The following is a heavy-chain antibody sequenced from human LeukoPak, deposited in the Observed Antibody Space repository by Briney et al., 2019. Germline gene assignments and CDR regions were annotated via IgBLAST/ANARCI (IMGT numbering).Heavy chain of an antibody. V-gene: IGHV4-30-2*01. Sequence: SQTLSLTCAVSGGSISSGGYSWSWIPQPPGKGLEWIGYIYHSGSTYYNPSLKSRVTISVDRSKNQFSLKLSSVTAADTAVYYCARTGANTAMVTGWGQGTLVTVSS. CDR2: IYHSGST. CDR1: GGSISSGGYS. D-gene: IGHD5-18*01. J-gene: IGHJ4*02. CDR3: ARTGANTAMVTG.